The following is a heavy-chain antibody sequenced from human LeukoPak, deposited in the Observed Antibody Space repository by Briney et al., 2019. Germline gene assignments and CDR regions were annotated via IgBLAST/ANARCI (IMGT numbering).Heavy chain of an antibody. CDR2: NYSGST. D-gene: IGHD4-11*01. Sequence: PSETLSLTCTVSGGSFSSSSYYWGWIRQPPGKGLEWIGNNYSGSTYYNPSLKSRVTISVDTSKNQFSLKLSSVTAADTAVYYCARRLMTTGRDRFDPWGQGTLVTVSS. CDR3: ARRLMTTGRDRFDP. CDR1: GGSFSSSSYY. V-gene: IGHV4-39*01. J-gene: IGHJ5*02.